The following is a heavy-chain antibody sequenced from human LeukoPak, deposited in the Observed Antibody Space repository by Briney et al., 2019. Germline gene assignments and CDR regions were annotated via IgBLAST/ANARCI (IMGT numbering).Heavy chain of an antibody. CDR2: ISGSGGST. CDR3: AKDPRVGSRVATPCH. D-gene: IGHD5-24*01. CDR1: GFTFTSYA. V-gene: IGHV3-23*01. J-gene: IGHJ4*02. Sequence: GGSLRLSCAASGFTFTSYAMSWVRQAPGKGLEWVSAISGSGGSTYYADSVKGRFTISRGNSKSTLFLQVNSLRAEDTAVYYCAKDPRVGSRVATPCHWGQGTLVTVSS.